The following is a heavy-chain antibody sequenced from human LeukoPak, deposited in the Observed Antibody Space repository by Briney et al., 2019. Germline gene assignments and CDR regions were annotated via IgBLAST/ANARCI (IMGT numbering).Heavy chain of an antibody. V-gene: IGHV4-34*01. CDR3: ARRSGWFPFDY. D-gene: IGHD6-19*01. J-gene: IGHJ4*02. Sequence: SETLSLTCAVYGGSFSGYYWSWIRQPPGKGLEWIGEINHSGSTNYNPSLKSRVTISVDTSKNQFPLKLSSVTAADTAVYYCARRSGWFPFDYWGQGTLVTVSS. CDR2: INHSGST. CDR1: GGSFSGYY.